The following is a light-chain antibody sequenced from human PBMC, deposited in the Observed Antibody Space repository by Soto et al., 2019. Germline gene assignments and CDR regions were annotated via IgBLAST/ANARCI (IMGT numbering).Light chain of an antibody. CDR1: SSNIGDNY. CDR3: GTWDSSLSAVV. J-gene: IGLJ2*01. Sequence: QSVLTQPPSVSAPPGPKVTISCSGSSSNIGDNYVSWYQQFPGTAPKLLIYDNNERPSGIPDRFSGSKSGTSATLGITGLQTGDEADYYCGTWDSSLSAVVFGGGTKLTVL. V-gene: IGLV1-51*01. CDR2: DNN.